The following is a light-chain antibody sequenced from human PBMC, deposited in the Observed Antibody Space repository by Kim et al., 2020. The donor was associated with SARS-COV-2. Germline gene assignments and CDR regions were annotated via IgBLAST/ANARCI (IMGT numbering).Light chain of an antibody. CDR3: CSYATSRSYV. CDR1: SSDVGAYNY. CDR2: DVS. J-gene: IGLJ1*01. Sequence: QSALTQPASVSGSPGQSITISCTGTSSDVGAYNYVSWYQLHPGKVPELMVFDVSERPSGISNRFSGSKSGNTASLTITGLQAEDEADYYCCSYATSRSYVFGTGTKVTVL. V-gene: IGLV2-14*01.